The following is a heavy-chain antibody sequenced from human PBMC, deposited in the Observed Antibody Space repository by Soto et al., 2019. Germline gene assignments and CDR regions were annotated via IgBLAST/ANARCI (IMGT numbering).Heavy chain of an antibody. J-gene: IGHJ5*02. CDR3: ARAKENTAVAENWFDP. D-gene: IGHD6-19*01. CDR2: IYYSGST. V-gene: IGHV4-59*01. CDR1: GGSISSYY. Sequence: PSETLSLTCTVSGGSISSYYWSWIRQPPGKGLEWIGYIYYSGSTNHNPSLKSRVTISVDTSKNQFSLKLSSVTAADTAVYYCARAKENTAVAENWFDPWGQGTLVTVSS.